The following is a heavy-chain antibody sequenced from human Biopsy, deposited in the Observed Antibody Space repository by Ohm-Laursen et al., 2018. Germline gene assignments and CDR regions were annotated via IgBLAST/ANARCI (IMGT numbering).Heavy chain of an antibody. CDR3: ARDSRGGHLNTTLITGKNLDS. J-gene: IGHJ4*02. Sequence: SDTLSLTCTVSGASINLYYWSWIRQPPGKGLEWIGYINHSGSTNYNPSLKSRLTISVDTSKNQFSLKLNSVTAADTAVYFCARDSRGGHLNTTLITGKNLDSWGQGILVTVSS. CDR2: INHSGST. V-gene: IGHV4-59*01. CDR1: GASINLYY. D-gene: IGHD3-16*01.